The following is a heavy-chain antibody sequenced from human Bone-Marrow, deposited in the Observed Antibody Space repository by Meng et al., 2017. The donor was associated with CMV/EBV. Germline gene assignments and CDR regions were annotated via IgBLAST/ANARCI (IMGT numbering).Heavy chain of an antibody. Sequence: LRLTCTVSGGSISSGGYYWSWIRQHPGKGLEWIGYIYYSGSTYYNPSLKSRVTISVGTSKNQFSLKLSSVTAADTAVYYCARGVRDYYGSGAPYPDYWGQGTLVTVSS. D-gene: IGHD3-10*01. V-gene: IGHV4-31*03. CDR3: ARGVRDYYGSGAPYPDY. CDR1: GGSISSGGYY. CDR2: IYYSGST. J-gene: IGHJ4*02.